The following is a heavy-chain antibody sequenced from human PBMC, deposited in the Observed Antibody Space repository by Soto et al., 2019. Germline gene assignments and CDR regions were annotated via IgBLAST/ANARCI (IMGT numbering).Heavy chain of an antibody. J-gene: IGHJ5*02. CDR2: ISIGGDKT. CDR3: AKWDGYGDH. CDR1: GFTFSSNS. D-gene: IGHD5-12*01. Sequence: EVQLLESGGDLIQPGGSLRLSCAASGFTFSSNSFTWIRQAPGKGLEYVSGISIGGDKTWHADSVKGRFTVSRDNSKNTVYLQMNSLRVDDTAVYYCAKWDGYGDHWGQGTLVTVSS. V-gene: IGHV3-23*01.